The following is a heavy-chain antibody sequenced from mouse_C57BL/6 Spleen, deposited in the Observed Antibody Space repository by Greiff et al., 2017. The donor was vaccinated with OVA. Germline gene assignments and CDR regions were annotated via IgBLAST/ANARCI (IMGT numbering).Heavy chain of an antibody. J-gene: IGHJ2*01. CDR3: ARRDPWDYGSDYFDY. V-gene: IGHV1-72*01. Sequence: QVHVKQSGAELVKPGASVKLSCKASGYTFTSYWMHWVKQRPGRGLEWIGRIDPNSGGTKYNEKFKSKATLTVDKPSSTAYMQLSSLTSEDSAVYYCARRDPWDYGSDYFDYWGQGTTLTVSS. CDR1: GYTFTSYW. CDR2: IDPNSGGT. D-gene: IGHD1-1*01.